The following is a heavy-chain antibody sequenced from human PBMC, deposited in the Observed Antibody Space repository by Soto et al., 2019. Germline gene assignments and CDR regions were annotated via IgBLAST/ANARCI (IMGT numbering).Heavy chain of an antibody. CDR3: AKEPHYDFWSGYYRPWAFDI. V-gene: IGHV3-23*01. Sequence: EVQLLESGGGLVQPGGSLRLSCAASGFTFSSYAMSWVRQAPGKGLEWVSAISGSGGSTYYADSVKGRYTISRDNSKNTLYLQVNSLRAEDTAVYYCAKEPHYDFWSGYYRPWAFDIWGQGTMVTVSS. CDR2: ISGSGGST. CDR1: GFTFSSYA. J-gene: IGHJ3*02. D-gene: IGHD3-3*01.